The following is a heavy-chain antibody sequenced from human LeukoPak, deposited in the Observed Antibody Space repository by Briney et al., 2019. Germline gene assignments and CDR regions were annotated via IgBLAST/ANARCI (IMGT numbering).Heavy chain of an antibody. J-gene: IGHJ6*02. V-gene: IGHV1-18*01. CDR3: ARGGYYDFWSGPDPGGFITGYYGMDV. Sequence: ASVKASCKASGYTFTSYGISWVRQAPGQGLEWMGWISAYNGNTNYAQKLQGRVTMTTDTSTSTAYMELRSLRSDDTAVYYCARGGYYDFWSGPDPGGFITGYYGMDVWGQGTTVTVSS. CDR2: ISAYNGNT. D-gene: IGHD3-3*01. CDR1: GYTFTSYG.